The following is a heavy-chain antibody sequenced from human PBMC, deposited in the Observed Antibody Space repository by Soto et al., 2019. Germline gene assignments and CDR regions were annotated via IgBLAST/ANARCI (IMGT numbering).Heavy chain of an antibody. CDR3: ARGLYSGWHYFDE. J-gene: IGHJ4*02. V-gene: IGHV3-66*01. CDR1: GFTVSSNY. D-gene: IGHD5-12*01. CDR2: IYSGGST. Sequence: GGSLRLSCAASGFTVSSNYMSWVRQAPGKGLEWVSVIYSGGSTYYADSVEGRFTISRDNSKNTLYLQMNSLRAEDTAVYYCARGLYSGWHYFDEWGQGTLVTVSS.